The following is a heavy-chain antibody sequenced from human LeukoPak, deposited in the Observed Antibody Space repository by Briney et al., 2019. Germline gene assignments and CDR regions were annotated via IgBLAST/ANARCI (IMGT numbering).Heavy chain of an antibody. CDR3: ARNRGTYYGLNDY. D-gene: IGHD1-26*01. J-gene: IGHJ4*02. V-gene: IGHV3-74*01. CDR1: RFTFSSDW. CDR2: INSDGSSR. Sequence: GGSLRLSCAASRFTFSSDWMHWVRQAPGKGLVWLSRINSDGSSRSYADSVKGRFTISRDNGKNTLYLQMNSLRAEDTAVYYCARNRGTYYGLNDYWGQGTRVTVSS.